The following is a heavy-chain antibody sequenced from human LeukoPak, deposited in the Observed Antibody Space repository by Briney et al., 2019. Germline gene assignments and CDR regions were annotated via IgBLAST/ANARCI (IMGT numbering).Heavy chain of an antibody. J-gene: IGHJ4*01. Sequence: PGGSLRLSCAASGFTVSSNYMSWVRQAPGKGLEWVSAISGSGGSTYYADSVKGRLTISRDNSKNTLYLQMNSLRAEDTAVYYCAKGIYSSGWSYFDYWGHGTLVTVSS. D-gene: IGHD6-19*01. CDR3: AKGIYSSGWSYFDY. CDR1: GFTVSSNY. V-gene: IGHV3-23*01. CDR2: ISGSGGST.